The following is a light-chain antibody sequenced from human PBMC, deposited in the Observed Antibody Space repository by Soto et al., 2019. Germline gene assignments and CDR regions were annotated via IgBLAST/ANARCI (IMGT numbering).Light chain of an antibody. V-gene: IGKV3-20*01. CDR1: QSVSSNY. Sequence: EIQMTQSPSALSASVGDRATLSCRASQSVSSNYLAWYQQKPGQAPRLLIYGASSWASGIPYRFSGSGSGTDFTLTISSLQPDDFATFYCHQYSSSPGTFGQGTKMDIK. J-gene: IGKJ1*01. CDR2: GAS. CDR3: HQYSSSPGT.